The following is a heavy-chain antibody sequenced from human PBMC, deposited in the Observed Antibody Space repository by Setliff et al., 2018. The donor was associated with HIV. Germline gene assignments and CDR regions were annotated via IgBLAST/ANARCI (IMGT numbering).Heavy chain of an antibody. CDR1: GFTFSNAW. D-gene: IGHD6-13*01. V-gene: IGHV3-15*07. CDR3: ARGGDRQQLVLIDY. CDR2: IKSKTDGGTT. J-gene: IGHJ4*02. Sequence: GGSLRLSCAASGFTFSNAWMNWVRQAPGKGLEWVGRIKSKTDGGTTDYAAPVKGRFTISRDNAKNSLYLQMNSLRAEDTAVYYCARGGDRQQLVLIDYWGQGTLVTVSS.